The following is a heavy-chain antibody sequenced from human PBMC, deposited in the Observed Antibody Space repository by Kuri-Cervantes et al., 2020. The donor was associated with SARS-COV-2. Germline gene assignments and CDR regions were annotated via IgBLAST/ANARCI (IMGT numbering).Heavy chain of an antibody. V-gene: IGHV4-39*07. J-gene: IGHJ4*02. D-gene: IGHD4-17*01. CDR1: GGSISSSSYY. Sequence: SETLSLTCTVSGGSISSSSYYRGWIRQPPGKGLEWIGSIYYSGSTYYNPSLKSRVTISVDTSKNQFSLKLSSVTAADTAVYYCARDLGYGDPGDWGQGTLVTVSS. CDR2: IYYSGST. CDR3: ARDLGYGDPGD.